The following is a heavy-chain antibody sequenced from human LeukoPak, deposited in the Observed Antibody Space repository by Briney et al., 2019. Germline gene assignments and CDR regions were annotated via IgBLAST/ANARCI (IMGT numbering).Heavy chain of an antibody. CDR3: SRGLDSRKLGY. D-gene: IGHD3-22*01. J-gene: IGHJ4*02. Sequence: SETLSLTCTVSGASFSSGDQYWNWIRQRPGEGLEWIGSIHPSGALCNNPSLESRVTISIDTSKNQFSLNLNSVTAADTAVYFCSRGLDSRKLGYWGQGTLVTVSS. CDR1: GASFSSGDQY. CDR2: IHPSGAL. V-gene: IGHV4-31*03.